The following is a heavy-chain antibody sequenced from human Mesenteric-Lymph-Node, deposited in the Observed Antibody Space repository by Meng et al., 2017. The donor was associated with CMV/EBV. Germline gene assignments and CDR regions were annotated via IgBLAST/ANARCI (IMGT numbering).Heavy chain of an antibody. V-gene: IGHV3-53*01. Sequence: SGFAVNDKYMAWVRQAPGKGLECVSVIYADGTTVYSDSAQGRFTVSRDSSRNALFLQMDSLRVEDTAVYFCAGNHPCITNCHFSWDYWGLGALVTVSS. CDR2: IYADGTT. CDR1: GFAVNDKY. CDR3: AGNHPCITNCHFSWDY. D-gene: IGHD3-10*01. J-gene: IGHJ4*02.